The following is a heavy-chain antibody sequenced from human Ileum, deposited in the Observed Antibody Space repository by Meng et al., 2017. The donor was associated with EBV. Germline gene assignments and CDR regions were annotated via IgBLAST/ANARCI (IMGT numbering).Heavy chain of an antibody. CDR1: GGSFSGYY. V-gene: IGHV4-34*01. CDR2: INHSGST. CDR3: ARGRGYGDYGSLY. Sequence: HVQLTQGGAGLLKPSETLSRTCAVYGGSFSGYYWSWIRQPPGKGLEWIGEINHSGSTNYNPSLKSRVTISVDTSKNQFSLKLSSVTAADTAVYYCARGRGYGDYGSLYWGQGTLVTVSS. D-gene: IGHD4-17*01. J-gene: IGHJ4*02.